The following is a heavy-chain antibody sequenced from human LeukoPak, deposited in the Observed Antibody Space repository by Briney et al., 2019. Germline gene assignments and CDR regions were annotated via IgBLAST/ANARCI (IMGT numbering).Heavy chain of an antibody. CDR2: INHSGST. J-gene: IGHJ5*02. CDR1: GGSFSGYY. Sequence: PSETLSLTCAVYGGSFSGYYWSWIRQPPGKGLEWIGEINHSGSTNYNPSLKSRVTISVDTSKNQFSLKLSSVTAADTAVYYCARTSIYYDSSGCRSWGQGTLVTVSS. CDR3: ARTSIYYDSSGCRS. D-gene: IGHD3-22*01. V-gene: IGHV4-34*01.